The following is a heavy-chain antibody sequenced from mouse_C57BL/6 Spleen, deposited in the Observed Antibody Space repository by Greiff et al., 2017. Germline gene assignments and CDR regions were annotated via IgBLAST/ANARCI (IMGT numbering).Heavy chain of an antibody. CDR1: GYAFSSSW. J-gene: IGHJ4*01. D-gene: IGHD1-1*01. CDR2: IYPGDGDT. CDR3: ARRDYYGSSYAYAMDD. V-gene: IGHV1-82*01. Sequence: VKLMESGPELVKPGASVKISCKASGYAFSSSWMNWVKQRPGKGLEWIGRIYPGDGDTNYNGKFKGKATLTADKSSSTAYMQLSSLTAEDSAVYFCARRDYYGSSYAYAMDDWGQGASVTVSS.